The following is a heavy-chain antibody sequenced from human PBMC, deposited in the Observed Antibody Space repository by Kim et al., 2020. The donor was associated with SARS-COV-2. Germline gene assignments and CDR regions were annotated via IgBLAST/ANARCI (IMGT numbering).Heavy chain of an antibody. V-gene: IGHV4-39*01. Sequence: NPSIRSRVTISRDTSKNQFALKLSSVTAADTAVYYCARRSVAAAVFWFDPWGQGTLVTVSS. CDR3: ARRSVAAAVFWFDP. J-gene: IGHJ5*02. D-gene: IGHD6-13*01.